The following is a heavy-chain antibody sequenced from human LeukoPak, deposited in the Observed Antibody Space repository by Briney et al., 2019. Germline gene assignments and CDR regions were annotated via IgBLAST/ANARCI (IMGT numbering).Heavy chain of an antibody. CDR2: ISGSGGST. CDR1: GFSFSSYA. Sequence: GGSLRRSCAASGFSFSSYAMSWVRQAPGKGLEWVSAISGSGGSTYYADSVKGRFTISRDNSKNTLYLQMNSLRAEDTAVFFFFKQKTAYDILTGYDAFDIWGQGTMVTVSS. J-gene: IGHJ3*02. CDR3: FKQKTAYDILTGYDAFDI. D-gene: IGHD3-9*01. V-gene: IGHV3-23*01.